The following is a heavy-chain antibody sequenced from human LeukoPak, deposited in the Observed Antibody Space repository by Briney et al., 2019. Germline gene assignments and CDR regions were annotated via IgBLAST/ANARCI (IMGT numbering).Heavy chain of an antibody. V-gene: IGHV3-9*01. Sequence: GGSLRLSCAASGFTFDDYAMHWVRQAPGKGLEWVSGISWNSGSIGYADSVKGRFTISRDNAKNSLYLQMNSLRAEDTALYHCAKGIAADYYYYGMDVWGQGTTVTVSS. J-gene: IGHJ6*02. CDR2: ISWNSGSI. CDR1: GFTFDDYA. CDR3: AKGIAADYYYYGMDV.